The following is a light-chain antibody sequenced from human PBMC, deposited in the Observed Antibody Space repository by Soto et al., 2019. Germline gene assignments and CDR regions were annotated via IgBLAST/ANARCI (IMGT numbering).Light chain of an antibody. V-gene: IGKV3-20*01. CDR2: GAS. CDR3: QQYGSSPLT. J-gene: IGKJ4*01. Sequence: EILLTQSPGTLSLSPGDRATLSCRASQSVSSSYLAWYQQKPGQAPRLLIYGASSRATGIPDRFSGSGSGTDFTLTISRLEPEDFAVYYCQQYGSSPLTFGGGTKVDI. CDR1: QSVSSSY.